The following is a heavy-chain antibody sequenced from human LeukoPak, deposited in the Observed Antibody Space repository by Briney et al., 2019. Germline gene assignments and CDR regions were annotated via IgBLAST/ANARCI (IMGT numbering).Heavy chain of an antibody. Sequence: PGGSLRLSCAASGFIFNDYYMSWIRQAPGKGLEWLSYINIGGTNTHYADSVKGRFTISRDNAKKSLYLEMNNLRAEDMAVYYCATDGAGFDTWGQGVLVTVSS. CDR2: INIGGTNT. V-gene: IGHV3-11*01. CDR1: GFIFNDYY. CDR3: ATDGAGFDT. J-gene: IGHJ5*02.